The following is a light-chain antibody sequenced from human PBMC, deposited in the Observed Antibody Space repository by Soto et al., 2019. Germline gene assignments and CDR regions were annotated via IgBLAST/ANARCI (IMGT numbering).Light chain of an antibody. CDR1: QSVGSNY. CDR3: QQYGSSSWT. V-gene: IGKV3-20*01. CDR2: GAS. J-gene: IGKJ1*01. Sequence: EIVLTQSPGTLSLSPGERATLTCRASQSVGSNYLAWYQQKPSQGPRILIFGASSRATGIPDRFSGSGSGTDFTLTISRLEPEDFAVYYCQQYGSSSWTFGQGTKVEIK.